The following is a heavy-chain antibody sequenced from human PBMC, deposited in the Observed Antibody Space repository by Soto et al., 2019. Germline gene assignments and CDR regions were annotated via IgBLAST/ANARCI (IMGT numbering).Heavy chain of an antibody. V-gene: IGHV4-4*02. J-gene: IGHJ5*02. D-gene: IGHD3-10*01. CDR1: GGSISSSNW. Sequence: QVQLQESGPGLVKPSGTLSLTCAVSGGSISSSNWWSWVRQPPGKGLEWIGEIYHSGRTNYNPSLTSRVTISVDQSKNQFSLKLSSVTAADTAVYYCARDYMVRGVMRWFDPWGQGTLVTVSS. CDR3: ARDYMVRGVMRWFDP. CDR2: IYHSGRT.